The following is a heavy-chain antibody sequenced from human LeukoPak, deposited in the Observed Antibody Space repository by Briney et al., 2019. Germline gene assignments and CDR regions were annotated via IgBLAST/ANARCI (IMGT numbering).Heavy chain of an antibody. Sequence: GASVKVSCKTSGYSFTGYHIHWVRQAPGQGLEWMGWINPSSGDTIYAQKFQGRVTMTRLTSITTAYMELSRLRSDDTAVYYCARSPDYSRFDYWGRGTLVTVSS. D-gene: IGHD4-11*01. J-gene: IGHJ4*02. CDR3: ARSPDYSRFDY. CDR1: GYSFTGYH. V-gene: IGHV1-2*02. CDR2: INPSSGDT.